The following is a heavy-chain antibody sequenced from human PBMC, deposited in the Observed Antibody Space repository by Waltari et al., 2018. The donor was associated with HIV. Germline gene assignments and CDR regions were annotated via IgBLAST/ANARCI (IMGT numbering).Heavy chain of an antibody. CDR2: INPNSGGT. Sequence: QLQLMQTGARVKKPWASLKVPCKSPEYTFCHSYITSARQASGHRLEWRGWINPNSGGTRYAEKFQGRGTRTRDTYTSTAYMELSRLRFDDTAVYYCARVFRGTVNYFDSRLGHWGQGTLVTVSS. V-gene: IGHV1-2*02. CDR1: EYTFCHSY. J-gene: IGHJ5*02. D-gene: IGHD3-22*01. CDR3: ARVFRGTVNYFDSRLGH.